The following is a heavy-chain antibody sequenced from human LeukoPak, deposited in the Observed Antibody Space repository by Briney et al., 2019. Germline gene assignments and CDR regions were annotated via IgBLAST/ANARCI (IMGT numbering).Heavy chain of an antibody. J-gene: IGHJ4*02. CDR3: ARVYCSGGSCYLDY. Sequence: SXTPXLTCTVSGGSISSYYWSWIRQPPGKGLEWIGYIYYSGSTNYNLSLKSRVTISVDTSKNQFSLKLSSVTAADTAVYYCARVYCSGGSCYLDYWGQGTLVTVSS. CDR2: IYYSGST. V-gene: IGHV4-59*01. CDR1: GGSISSYY. D-gene: IGHD2-15*01.